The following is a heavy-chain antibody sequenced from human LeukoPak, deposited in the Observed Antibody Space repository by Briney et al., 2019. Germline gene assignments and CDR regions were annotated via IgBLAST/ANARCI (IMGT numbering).Heavy chain of an antibody. Sequence: SETLSLTCTVSGGSISSSSYYWVWIRQPPGKGLEWIGSIYYSGSTYYNPSLKSRVTISVDTSKNQFSLKLSSVTAADTAVYYCARLKLAPLQSAKERDYWGQGTLVTVSS. CDR2: IYYSGST. D-gene: IGHD5-24*01. J-gene: IGHJ4*02. V-gene: IGHV4-39*01. CDR3: ARLKLAPLQSAKERDY. CDR1: GGSISSSSYY.